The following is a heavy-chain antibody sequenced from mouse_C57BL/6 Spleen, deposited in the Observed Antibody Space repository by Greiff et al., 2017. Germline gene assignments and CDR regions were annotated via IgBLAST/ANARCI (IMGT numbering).Heavy chain of an antibody. Sequence: QVQLQQPGAELARPGASVKMSCKASGYTFTSYTMHWVKQRPGQGLEWIGYINPSSGYTKYNQKFKDKATLTADKSSSTAYMQLSSLTSEDSSVYYCARDYYGSIYYAMDYWGQGTSVTVSS. D-gene: IGHD1-1*01. CDR1: GYTFTSYT. CDR2: INPSSGYT. CDR3: ARDYYGSIYYAMDY. J-gene: IGHJ4*01. V-gene: IGHV1-4*01.